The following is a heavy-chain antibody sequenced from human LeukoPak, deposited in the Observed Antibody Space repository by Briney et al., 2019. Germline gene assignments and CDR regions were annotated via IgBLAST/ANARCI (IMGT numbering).Heavy chain of an antibody. CDR3: ASSGSSDY. CDR1: GGSISSGSYY. Sequence: SETLSLTCTVSGGSISSGSYYWSWIRQPAGKGLEWIGRIYTSGSTNYNPSLKSRVTISVDTSKNQFSLKLSSVTAADTAVYYCASSGSSDYWGQGTLVTVSS. CDR2: IYTSGST. J-gene: IGHJ4*02. D-gene: IGHD3-10*01. V-gene: IGHV4-61*02.